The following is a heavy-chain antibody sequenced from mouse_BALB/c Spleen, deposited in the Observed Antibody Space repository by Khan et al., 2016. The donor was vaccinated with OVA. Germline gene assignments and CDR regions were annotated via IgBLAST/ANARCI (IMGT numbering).Heavy chain of an antibody. CDR1: GYTLTSYW. V-gene: IGHV1S81*02. CDR2: INPSNGRT. J-gene: IGHJ2*01. D-gene: IGHD1-1*01. Sequence: QVQLQQPGAELVNPGASVNLSCKASGYTLTSYWMHWVKQRPGQGLEWIGEINPSNGRTNYNEKFKSKATLTVDKSSNTAYMQLSSPTSEDSAVYYCARLRINFDYWGQGTTLTVSS. CDR3: ARLRINFDY.